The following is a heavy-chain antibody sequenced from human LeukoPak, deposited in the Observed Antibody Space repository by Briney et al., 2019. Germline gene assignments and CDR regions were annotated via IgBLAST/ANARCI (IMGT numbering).Heavy chain of an antibody. CDR3: AVNYYDSSGYPALDY. Sequence: GASVKVSCKASGGTFSRYAISWVRQAPGQGLEWMGIINPSGGSTSYAQKFQGRVTMTRDTSTSTVYMELSSLRSEDTAVYYCAVNYYDSSGYPALDYWGQGTLVTVSS. CDR2: INPSGGST. CDR1: GGTFSRYA. D-gene: IGHD3-22*01. J-gene: IGHJ4*02. V-gene: IGHV1-46*01.